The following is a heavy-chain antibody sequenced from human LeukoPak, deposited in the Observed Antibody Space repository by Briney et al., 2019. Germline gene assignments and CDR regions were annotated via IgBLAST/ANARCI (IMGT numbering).Heavy chain of an antibody. Sequence: SVKVSCTASGGTFSIYAISWVRQAPGQGLEWMGGIIPIFGTANYAQKFQGRVTVTTDESTSTAYMELSSLRSEDTAVYYCARGNYDPHWGQGTLVTVSS. CDR3: ARGNYDPH. J-gene: IGHJ4*02. V-gene: IGHV1-69*05. CDR2: IIPIFGTA. D-gene: IGHD3-3*01. CDR1: GGTFSIYA.